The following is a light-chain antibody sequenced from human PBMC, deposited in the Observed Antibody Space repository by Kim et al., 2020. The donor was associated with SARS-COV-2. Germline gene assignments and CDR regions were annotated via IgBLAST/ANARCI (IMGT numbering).Light chain of an antibody. CDR1: QSVRTN. J-gene: IGKJ3*01. V-gene: IGKV3-15*01. CDR2: GAS. Sequence: SPGERDTLSCRASQSVRTNLAWYQQTPGQAPRLLIYGASTRATGIPARFSGGGSGTEFTLTISSLQSEDFAVYYCQQYNSWPPFTFGPGTKVDIK. CDR3: QQYNSWPPFT.